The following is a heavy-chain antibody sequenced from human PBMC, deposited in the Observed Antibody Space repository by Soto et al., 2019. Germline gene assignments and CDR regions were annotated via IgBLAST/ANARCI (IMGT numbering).Heavy chain of an antibody. Sequence: SVKVSCKASGGTFSSYAISWVRQAPGQGLEWMGGIIPIFGTANYAQKFQGRVTITADESTSTAYMELSSLRSEDTAVYYCARAVAGGHYFDYWGQGTLVTVSS. V-gene: IGHV1-69*13. CDR2: IIPIFGTA. D-gene: IGHD2-15*01. CDR3: ARAVAGGHYFDY. J-gene: IGHJ4*02. CDR1: GGTFSSYA.